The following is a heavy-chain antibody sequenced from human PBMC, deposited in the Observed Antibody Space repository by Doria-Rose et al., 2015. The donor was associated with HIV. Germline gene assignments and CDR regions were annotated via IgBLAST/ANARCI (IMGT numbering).Heavy chain of an antibody. Sequence: YGGSFRGYYWTWIRQPPGKGLEWIGEINHAGITNYNPSLKSRVTMSVDTSKNQFSLNLTSLTAADTAIYYCARAKLLWFGSGTGASDIWGQGTRVAVSS. CDR1: GGSFRGYY. D-gene: IGHD3-10*01. CDR2: INHAGIT. J-gene: IGHJ3*02. V-gene: IGHV4-34*01. CDR3: ARAKLLWFGSGTGASDI.